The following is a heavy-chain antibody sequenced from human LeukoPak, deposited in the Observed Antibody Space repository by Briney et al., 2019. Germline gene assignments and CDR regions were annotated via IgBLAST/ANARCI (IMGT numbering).Heavy chain of an antibody. CDR1: GFTFSSYA. CDR3: ARDSGFGDI. Sequence: GGSLRLSCAASGFTFSSYAMGWVRQAPGKGLEWVSLISGSVGSTYYADSVKGRFTISRDNSKNTLYLQMNSLRAEGTAVYYCARDSGFGDIWGQGTMVTVSS. J-gene: IGHJ3*02. V-gene: IGHV3-23*01. D-gene: IGHD3-10*01. CDR2: ISGSVGST.